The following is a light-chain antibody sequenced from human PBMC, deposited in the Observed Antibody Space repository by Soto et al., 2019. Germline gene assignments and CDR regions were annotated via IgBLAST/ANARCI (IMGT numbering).Light chain of an antibody. CDR3: QQYYSTPYT. CDR1: QNVLYSSNNNNY. Sequence: DIVMTQSPDSLAVSLGERATINCRSSQNVLYSSNNNNYLAWFQQKPGQPPKLLIYWASTRESGVPDRFSDSGSGTVFTLTISSLQAEDVAVYYCQQYYSTPYTFGQGTKLEIK. V-gene: IGKV4-1*01. CDR2: WAS. J-gene: IGKJ2*01.